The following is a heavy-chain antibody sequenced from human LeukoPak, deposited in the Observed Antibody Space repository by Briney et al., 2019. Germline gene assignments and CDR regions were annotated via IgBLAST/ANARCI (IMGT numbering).Heavy chain of an antibody. CDR2: IYYSGST. J-gene: IGHJ4*02. CDR1: GGSISRYY. D-gene: IGHD3-22*01. Sequence: SETLSLTCAVSGGSISRYYWSCIRQPPGKGLEWIGNIYYSGSTNYHPSLKSRVTISVDTSKNQFSLKLSSVTAADTAVYYCAGPNPITMIVGAWGQGTLVTVSS. CDR3: AGPNPITMIVGA. V-gene: IGHV4-59*08.